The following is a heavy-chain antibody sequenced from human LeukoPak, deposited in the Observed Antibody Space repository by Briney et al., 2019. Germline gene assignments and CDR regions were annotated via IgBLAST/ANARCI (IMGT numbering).Heavy chain of an antibody. D-gene: IGHD1-14*01. CDR3: ARWGMTYGAFDY. V-gene: IGHV3-7*01. J-gene: IGHJ4*02. CDR2: IKQDGSEK. Sequence: PGGSLRLSCAASGFTFSNYWMSWVRQAPGKGLEWVANIKQDGSEKYYVDSVKGRFTISRDNAKNSLYLKMNSLRAEDTAVYYCARWGMTYGAFDYWGQGTLVTVSS. CDR1: GFTFSNYW.